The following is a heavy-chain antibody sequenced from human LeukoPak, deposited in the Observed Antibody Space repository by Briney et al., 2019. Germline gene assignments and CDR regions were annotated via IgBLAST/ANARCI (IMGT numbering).Heavy chain of an antibody. CDR2: IFYSGST. D-gene: IGHD3-22*01. CDR3: ARDRAHYYDSSGYHGAFDI. J-gene: IGHJ3*02. Sequence: SETLSLTCAVYGGSFSGYYWSWIRQPPGKGLEWIGNIFYSGSTYYNPSLKSRDTISVDTSKNQFSLKLNSVTAADTAVYYCARDRAHYYDSSGYHGAFDIWGQGTMVTVSS. CDR1: GGSFSGYY. V-gene: IGHV4-34*11.